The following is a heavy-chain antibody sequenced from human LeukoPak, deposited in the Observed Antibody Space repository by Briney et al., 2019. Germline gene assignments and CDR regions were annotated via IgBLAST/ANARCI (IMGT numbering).Heavy chain of an antibody. J-gene: IGHJ3*02. CDR1: GVPISSYY. Sequence: PSETLSLTCTVSGVPISSYYWSWIRHPAGKGLEWIGRIYTSGSTNYSPSLKSRVIMSVDTSKNQFSLKLSSVTAADTAVYYCARDYDYVWGSPSAFDIWGQGTMVTVSS. D-gene: IGHD3-16*01. CDR2: IYTSGST. V-gene: IGHV4-4*07. CDR3: ARDYDYVWGSPSAFDI.